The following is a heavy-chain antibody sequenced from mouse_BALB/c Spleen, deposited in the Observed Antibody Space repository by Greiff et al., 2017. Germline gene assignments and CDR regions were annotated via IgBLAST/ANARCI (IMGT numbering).Heavy chain of an antibody. CDR3: ARSGNSAMDY. J-gene: IGHJ4*01. D-gene: IGHD2-1*01. Sequence: QVQLQQSGPELVKPGASVKISCKASGYAFSSSWMNWVKQRPGQGLEWIGRIYPGDGDTNYNGKFKGKATLTADKSSSTAYMQLSSLTSVDSAVYFCARSGNSAMDYWGQGTSVTVSS. CDR2: IYPGDGDT. V-gene: IGHV1-82*01. CDR1: GYAFSSSW.